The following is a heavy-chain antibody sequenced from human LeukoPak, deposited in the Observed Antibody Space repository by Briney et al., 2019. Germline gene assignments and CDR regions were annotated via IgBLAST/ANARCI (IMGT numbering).Heavy chain of an antibody. Sequence: PGGSLRLSCAASGFTFSSYSMIWVRQAPGKGLEWVSSITSSSTYIYYADSLKGRFTISRDNAKNSLYLQMNSLTADDTAVYYCARVAPGNGYFDCWGQGTLVTVSS. V-gene: IGHV3-21*01. CDR1: GFTFSSYS. CDR2: ITSSSTYI. CDR3: ARVAPGNGYFDC. D-gene: IGHD6-13*01. J-gene: IGHJ4*02.